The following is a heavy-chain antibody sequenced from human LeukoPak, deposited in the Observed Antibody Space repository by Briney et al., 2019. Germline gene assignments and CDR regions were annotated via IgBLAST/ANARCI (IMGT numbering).Heavy chain of an antibody. J-gene: IGHJ4*02. V-gene: IGHV3-23*01. D-gene: IGHD1-26*01. CDR3: AKDLLAYSGTGGTDY. CDR2: ISGSGGST. CDR1: GFTFSSYA. Sequence: GGSLRLSCAASGFTFSSYAMSWVRQAPGKGLEWVSAISGSGGSTYYADSVKGRFTISRDNSMNTLYLQMNSLRAEDTAVYYCAKDLLAYSGTGGTDYWGQGTLVTVSS.